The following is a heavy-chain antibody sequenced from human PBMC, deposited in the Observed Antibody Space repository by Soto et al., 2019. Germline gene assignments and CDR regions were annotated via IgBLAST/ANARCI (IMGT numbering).Heavy chain of an antibody. J-gene: IGHJ4*01. D-gene: IGHD2-21*01. CDR1: GSSARYG. CDR3: ARGKPIPAAPSAC. V-gene: IGHV4-59*01. CDR2: IYYSGST. Sequence: GSSARYGWSRIRQPPGKGLEWIGYIYYSGSTNYNPSLKSRVTISVDTSKNQFSLKLSSVTAADTAVYYCARGKPIPAAPSACWRHRTPVTVSP.